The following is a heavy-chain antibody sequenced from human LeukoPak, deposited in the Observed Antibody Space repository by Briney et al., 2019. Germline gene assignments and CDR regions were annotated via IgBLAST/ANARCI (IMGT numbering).Heavy chain of an antibody. CDR1: GFTFSSYD. CDR2: IGTAGDT. D-gene: IGHD4-17*01. CDR3: ASIYGDYPGGGY. V-gene: IGHV3-13*01. J-gene: IGHJ4*02. Sequence: PGGSLRLSCAASGFTFSSYDMHWVRQATGKGLEWVSAIGTAGDTYYPGSVKGRFTISRDNAKNSLYLQMNSLRAEDTALYYCASIYGDYPGGGYWGQGTLVTVSS.